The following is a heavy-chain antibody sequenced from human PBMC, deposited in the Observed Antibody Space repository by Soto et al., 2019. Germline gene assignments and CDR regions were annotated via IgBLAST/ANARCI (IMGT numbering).Heavy chain of an antibody. Sequence: QVQLVQSGPEVKKPGASVKVSCKASGYTFTSYDINWVRQAPGQGLEWMGWISVYDGNTNYAQKLQDRVTMTTDTSTSTAYMELRSLRSGDTAVYYCASALGIGDYWGQGTQVTVSS. CDR3: ASALGIGDY. CDR2: ISVYDGNT. CDR1: GYTFTSYD. V-gene: IGHV1-18*01. J-gene: IGHJ4*02. D-gene: IGHD7-27*01.